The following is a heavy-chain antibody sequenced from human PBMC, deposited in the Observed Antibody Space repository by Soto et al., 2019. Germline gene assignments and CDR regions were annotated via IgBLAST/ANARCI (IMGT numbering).Heavy chain of an antibody. CDR2: IIPIFGTA. CDR1: GGTFSSYA. CDR3: ARDGGTNYDFDY. J-gene: IGHJ4*02. Sequence: QVQLVQSGAEVKKPGSSVKVSCKASGGTFSSYAISWVRQAPGQGLEWMGGIIPIFGTANYAQKSQGRFTITADKSTSTAYMELSSLRSENTAVYYCARDGGTNYDFDYWCQGTLVTVSS. V-gene: IGHV1-69*06. D-gene: IGHD1-7*01.